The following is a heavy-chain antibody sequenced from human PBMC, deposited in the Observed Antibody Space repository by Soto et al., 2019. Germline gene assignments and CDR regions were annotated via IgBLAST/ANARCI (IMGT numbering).Heavy chain of an antibody. CDR1: GDTFSSNT. V-gene: IGHV1-69*12. J-gene: IGHJ3*02. D-gene: IGHD3-3*01. Sequence: QVRLVQSGAEVKKPGSSVKVSCKASGDTFSSNTITWVRQAPGQGLEWMGGIIPVFGTPNYAQKFQGRVTSTADESTNTAYMELSSLTFEDTAVYYCAKGLRIFGVDYGFDIWGQGTKVTVS. CDR2: IIPVFGTP. CDR3: AKGLRIFGVDYGFDI.